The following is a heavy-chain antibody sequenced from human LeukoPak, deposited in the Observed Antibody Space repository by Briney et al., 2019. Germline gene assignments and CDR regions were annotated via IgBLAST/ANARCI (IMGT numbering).Heavy chain of an antibody. D-gene: IGHD6-19*01. CDR1: GFTFSSND. CDR2: DSGGST. Sequence: GGSLRLSCAASGFTFSSNDMSWVRQAPGKGLKWVSTDSGGSTYYADSVKGRLTISRDNSKSTLYLQMISLRTEDTAVYYCARADGSVAGPPSGHWGQGTLVTVSS. J-gene: IGHJ4*02. CDR3: ARADGSVAGPPSGH. V-gene: IGHV3-23*01.